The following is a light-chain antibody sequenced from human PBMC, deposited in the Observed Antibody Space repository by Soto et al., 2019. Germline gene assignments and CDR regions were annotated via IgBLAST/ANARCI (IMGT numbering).Light chain of an antibody. V-gene: IGLV2-8*01. J-gene: IGLJ1*01. CDR2: EVS. CDR3: SSYAGSNNPYV. Sequence: QSVLTQPPSASGSPGQSVPISCTGTSSDVGGYNYVSWYQQHPGKAPKLMIYEVSKRPSGGPDRFSGSKSGNTASLTVSGLQAEDEADYYCSSYAGSNNPYVFGTGTKVTVL. CDR1: SSDVGGYNY.